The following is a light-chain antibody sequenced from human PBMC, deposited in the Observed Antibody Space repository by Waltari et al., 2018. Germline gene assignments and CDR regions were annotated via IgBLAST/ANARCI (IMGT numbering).Light chain of an antibody. CDR3: QQYNSFPYT. CDR1: QRISNY. V-gene: IGKV1-39*01. J-gene: IGKJ2*01. CDR2: AAS. Sequence: DIQMTQSPSSLSASAGDRVTITCRASQRISNYLNWYQQKPGKAPNLLIYAASSLQSGVPSRFSGSGSGTEFTLTINSLQPEDFATYYCQQYNSFPYTFGQGTKLEIQ.